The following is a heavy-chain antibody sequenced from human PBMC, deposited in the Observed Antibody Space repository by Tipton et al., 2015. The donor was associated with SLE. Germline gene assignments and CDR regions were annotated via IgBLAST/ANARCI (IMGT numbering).Heavy chain of an antibody. CDR2: IYYSGST. CDR1: GGSISSGGYY. D-gene: IGHD2-2*01. J-gene: IGHJ4*02. V-gene: IGHV4-31*03. CDR3: ARDSCSSTSCYGWYYFDY. Sequence: TLSLTCTVSGGSISSGGYYWSWIRQHPGKGLEWIGYIYYSGSTYYNPSLKSRATISVDTSKNQFSLKLSSVTAADTAVYYCARDSCSSTSCYGWYYFDYWGQGTLVTVSS.